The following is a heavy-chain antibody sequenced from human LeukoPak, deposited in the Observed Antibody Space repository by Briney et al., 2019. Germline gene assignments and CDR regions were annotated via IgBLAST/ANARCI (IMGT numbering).Heavy chain of an antibody. J-gene: IGHJ3*02. CDR3: ARGNDSSGYYLRAFDI. CDR1: GGSISSGGYY. CDR2: IYYSGST. V-gene: IGHV4-31*03. Sequence: SETLFLTCTVSGGSISSGGYYWSWIRQHPGKGLEWIGYIYYSGSTYYNPSLKSRVTISVDTSKNQFSLKLSSVTAADTAVYYCARGNDSSGYYLRAFDIWGQGTMVTVSS. D-gene: IGHD3-22*01.